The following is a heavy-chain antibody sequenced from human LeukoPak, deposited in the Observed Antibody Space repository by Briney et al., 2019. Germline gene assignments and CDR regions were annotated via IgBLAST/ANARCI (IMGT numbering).Heavy chain of an antibody. V-gene: IGHV4-59*12. CDR2: IYYSGST. Sequence: SQTLSLTCTVSGGSISSYYWSWIRQPPGKGLEGIGYIYYSGSTNYNPSLKSRVTISVDTSKNQFSLKLSSVTAADTAVYYCARSSYGGNSGWYFDLWGRGTLVTVSS. D-gene: IGHD4-23*01. CDR3: ARSSYGGNSGWYFDL. J-gene: IGHJ2*01. CDR1: GGSISSYY.